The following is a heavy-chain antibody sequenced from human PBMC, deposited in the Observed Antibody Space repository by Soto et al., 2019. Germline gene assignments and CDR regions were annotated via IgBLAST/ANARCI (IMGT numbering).Heavy chain of an antibody. CDR2: FDPEDGET. J-gene: IGHJ5*02. D-gene: IGHD6-13*01. V-gene: IGHV1-24*01. CDR1: GYTLTELS. Sequence: ASVKVSCKVSGYTLTELSMHWVRQAPGKGLEWMGGFDPEDGETIYAQKFQGRVTMTEDTSTGTAYMELSSLRSEDTAVYYCATGIIAAAGTVWFDPWGQGTLVTVSS. CDR3: ATGIIAAAGTVWFDP.